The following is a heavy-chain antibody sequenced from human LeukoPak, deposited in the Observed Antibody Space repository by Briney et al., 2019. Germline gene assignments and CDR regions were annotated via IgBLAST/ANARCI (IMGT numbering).Heavy chain of an antibody. Sequence: ASVKVSCKASGYTFTGYYMHWVRQAPGQGLEWMGWINPNSGGTNYAQKFQGRVTMTRDTSISTAYMELSRLRSDDTAVYYCARGEITYYDILTGYSGGNDYWGQGTLVTVSS. V-gene: IGHV1-2*02. CDR2: INPNSGGT. CDR1: GYTFTGYY. CDR3: ARGEITYYDILTGYSGGNDY. D-gene: IGHD3-9*01. J-gene: IGHJ4*02.